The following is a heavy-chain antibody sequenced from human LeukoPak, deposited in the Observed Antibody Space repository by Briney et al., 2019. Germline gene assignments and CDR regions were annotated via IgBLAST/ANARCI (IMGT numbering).Heavy chain of an antibody. CDR2: INHSGST. CDR1: GGSFSGYY. CDR3: ARENSNHGD. V-gene: IGHV4-34*01. Sequence: PSETLSLTCAVYGGSFSGYYWIWIRQPPGKGLEWIGEINHSGSTNYNPSLKSRVTMSVDTSKNQFSLKLSSVTAADTAVYYCARENSNHGDWGQGTLVTVSS. J-gene: IGHJ4*02. D-gene: IGHD4-11*01.